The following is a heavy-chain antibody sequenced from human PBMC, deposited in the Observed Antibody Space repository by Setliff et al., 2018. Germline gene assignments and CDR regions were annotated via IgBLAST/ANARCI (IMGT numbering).Heavy chain of an antibody. V-gene: IGHV4-4*07. Sequence: SETLSLTCTVSGGSISSYYWSWIRQPAGKALEWIGQIYSRGSMNYNLSLKSRVTISMDTSKNQFSLKLSSVTAADTAVYYCVREGLYDILTGYSLPTPFDPWGQGTLVTVSS. D-gene: IGHD3-9*01. CDR2: IYSRGSM. J-gene: IGHJ5*02. CDR1: GGSISSYY. CDR3: VREGLYDILTGYSLPTPFDP.